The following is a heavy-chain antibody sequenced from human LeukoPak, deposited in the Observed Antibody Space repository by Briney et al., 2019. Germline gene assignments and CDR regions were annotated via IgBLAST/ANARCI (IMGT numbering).Heavy chain of an antibody. CDR3: AKAYSSGLEPFDY. D-gene: IGHD3-22*01. Sequence: GRSLRLSCAASGFTFDDYAMHWVRQAPGKGLEWVSGISWNSGSIGYADSVKGRFTISRDNAKNSLYLQMNSLRAEDTALYYCAKAYSSGLEPFDYWGQGTLVTVSS. V-gene: IGHV3-9*01. CDR1: GFTFDDYA. J-gene: IGHJ4*02. CDR2: ISWNSGSI.